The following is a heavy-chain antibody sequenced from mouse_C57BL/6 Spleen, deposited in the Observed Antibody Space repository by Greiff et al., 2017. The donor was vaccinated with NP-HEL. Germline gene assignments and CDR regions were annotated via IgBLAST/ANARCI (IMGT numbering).Heavy chain of an antibody. V-gene: IGHV1-69*01. Sequence: QVQLKQPGAELVMPGASVKLSCKASGYTFTSYWMHWVKQRPGQGLEWIGEIDPSDSYTNYNQKFKGKSTLTVDKSSSTAYMQLSSLTSEDSAVYYCARDTTVVKDSFAYWGQGTLVTVSA. D-gene: IGHD1-1*01. CDR1: GYTFTSYW. CDR2: IDPSDSYT. CDR3: ARDTTVVKDSFAY. J-gene: IGHJ3*01.